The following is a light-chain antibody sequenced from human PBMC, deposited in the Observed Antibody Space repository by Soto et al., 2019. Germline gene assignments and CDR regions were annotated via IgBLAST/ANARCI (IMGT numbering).Light chain of an antibody. V-gene: IGKV1-39*01. J-gene: IGKJ3*01. CDR1: QSISNF. CDR3: QQSHTTQFT. Sequence: DLQMTQSPSSLSASVGDRVTITCRASQSISNFLNWYQQKPGKAPKLLIYGASSLQSGAPSRFSGSRSGTEFTLTINRLQPEDFATYYCQQSHTTQFTFGPGTKVDIK. CDR2: GAS.